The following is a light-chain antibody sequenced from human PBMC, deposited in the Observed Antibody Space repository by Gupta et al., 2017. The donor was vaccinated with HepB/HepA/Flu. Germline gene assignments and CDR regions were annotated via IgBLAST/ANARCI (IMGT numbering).Light chain of an antibody. V-gene: IGKV1-39*01. Sequence: IQMTQSPSSLSAIVGDRVTITCRANQSVSEYLNWYQHKPGKPPKLLIYVASRLASGVPSRFSGSGSETYYTLTITKLQPEDFATYYCQQRDSIPPTFGQGTIMEIK. CDR3: QQRDSIPPT. CDR2: VAS. CDR1: QSVSEY. J-gene: IGKJ2*01.